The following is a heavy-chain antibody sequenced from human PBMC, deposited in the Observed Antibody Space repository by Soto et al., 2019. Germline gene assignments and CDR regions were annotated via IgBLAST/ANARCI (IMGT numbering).Heavy chain of an antibody. Sequence: SETLSLTCFVSGYSITAGGYYWSWIRHHPGKGLEWIGSFYSSGSIIYNPSLRSRVSISGDTSSNQFSMSLTSVTAADTAVYYCARVITGTGYYFDYWGQGTLVPVSS. V-gene: IGHV4-39*01. CDR3: ARVITGTGYYFDY. CDR1: GYSITAGGYY. D-gene: IGHD1-7*01. CDR2: FYSSGSI. J-gene: IGHJ4*02.